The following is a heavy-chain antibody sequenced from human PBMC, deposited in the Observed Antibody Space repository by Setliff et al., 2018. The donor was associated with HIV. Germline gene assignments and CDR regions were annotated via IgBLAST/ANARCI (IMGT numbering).Heavy chain of an antibody. J-gene: IGHJ3*02. CDR3: ASTGHIEIDPLQPFEI. CDR2: IFYGGNA. V-gene: IGHV4-59*12. Sequence: SETLSLTCTVSAGAIRSYYWSWIRQSPGKGLEWIGYIFYGGNANHSPSLKGRVTMSLDTSRNQFSLKLTSVTAADTAVYYCASTGHIEIDPLQPFEIWGQGTMVT. CDR1: AGAIRSYY. D-gene: IGHD5-12*01.